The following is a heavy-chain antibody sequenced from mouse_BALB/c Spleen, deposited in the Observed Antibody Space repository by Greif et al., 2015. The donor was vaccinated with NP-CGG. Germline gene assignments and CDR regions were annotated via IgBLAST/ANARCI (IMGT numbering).Heavy chain of an antibody. CDR3: VRKRYGNWYFDV. CDR1: GYTFTEYT. V-gene: IGHV1-18*01. J-gene: IGHJ1*01. CDR2: INPNNGGT. D-gene: IGHD2-1*01. Sequence: VQLQQSGPELVKPGASVKISCKTSGYTFTEYTLHWVKQRHGRSLEWIGGINPNNGGTIYNQKFKDKATLTEDRSSSTAYMELRSLTSEDSAVYYCVRKRYGNWYFDVWGAGTTVTVSS.